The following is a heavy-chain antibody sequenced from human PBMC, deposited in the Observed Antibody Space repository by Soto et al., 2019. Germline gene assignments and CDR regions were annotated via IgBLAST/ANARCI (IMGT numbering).Heavy chain of an antibody. CDR2: ISYDGSNQ. V-gene: IGHV3-30*03. D-gene: IGHD6-13*01. CDR1: GFTFSSYG. Sequence: QVQLVESGGGVVQPGRSLRLSCAASGFTFSSYGMHWVRQAPGKGLEWVAVISYDGSNQNYADSVKGRFTISRDHSKNTLYLQMNGLRAGDTAVYYRATSQSSSAHVDYWGQGTLVTVSS. J-gene: IGHJ4*02. CDR3: ATSQSSSAHVDY.